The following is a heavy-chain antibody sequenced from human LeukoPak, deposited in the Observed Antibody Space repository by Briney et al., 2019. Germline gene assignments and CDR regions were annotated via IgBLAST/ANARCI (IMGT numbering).Heavy chain of an antibody. CDR3: ARRKGFGEGYFDS. CDR2: IYHSGST. D-gene: IGHD3-10*01. V-gene: IGHV4-38-2*02. CDR1: GYSISSGYY. J-gene: IGHJ4*02. Sequence: SETLSLTCTVSGYSISSGYYWGWIRQPPGKGLEWIGSIYHSGSTYYNPSLKSRVTISVDTSKSQFSLKLTSVTAADTAVYYCARRKGFGEGYFDSWGQGTLVTVSS.